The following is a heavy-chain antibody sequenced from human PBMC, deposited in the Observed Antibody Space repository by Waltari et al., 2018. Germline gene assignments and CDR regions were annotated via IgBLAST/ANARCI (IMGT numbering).Heavy chain of an antibody. Sequence: QVQLQESGPGLVKPSGTLSLPCAVSGDFMSSTDWWSWVRQPPGKGLEWIGQIHRSGRTHYNPSLETRVSMSIDTSNNQFSLKVTSATAADTAVYYCARDRGRGLYLDSWGQGTLVTVSP. J-gene: IGHJ4*02. D-gene: IGHD2-15*01. V-gene: IGHV4-4*02. CDR2: IHRSGRT. CDR3: ARDRGRGLYLDS. CDR1: GDFMSSTDW.